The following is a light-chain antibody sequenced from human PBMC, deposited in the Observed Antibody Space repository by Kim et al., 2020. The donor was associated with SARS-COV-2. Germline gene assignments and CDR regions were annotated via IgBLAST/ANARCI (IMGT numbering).Light chain of an antibody. Sequence: GQRVTMSCSGSSSNIGSNYVYWYQQLPGPAPKLLVSENDKRPSGVPDRFSGSKSGTSASLAISGLRSEDEADYYCAAWDDSLTGRVFGGGTQLTVL. J-gene: IGLJ3*02. V-gene: IGLV1-47*01. CDR2: END. CDR1: SSNIGSNY. CDR3: AAWDDSLTGRV.